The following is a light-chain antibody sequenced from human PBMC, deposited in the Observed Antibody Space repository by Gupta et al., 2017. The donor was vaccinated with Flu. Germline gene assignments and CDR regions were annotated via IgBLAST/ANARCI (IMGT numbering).Light chain of an antibody. CDR1: NIESKS. V-gene: IGLV3-21*03. CDR2: DGS. J-gene: IGLJ1*01. Sequence: DTGKTARITCGGKNIESKSEHWNQQKPDQAPVLVVYDGSDRAPESPERFSVSNSGNTATLTISREEAGDEDDYDWQVWDSSSDVFGTGTKVTVL. CDR3: QVWDSSSDV.